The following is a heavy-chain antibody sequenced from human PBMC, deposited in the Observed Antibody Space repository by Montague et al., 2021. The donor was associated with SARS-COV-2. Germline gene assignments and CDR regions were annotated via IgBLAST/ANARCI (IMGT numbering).Heavy chain of an antibody. CDR1: GGSTSSYY. Sequence: SETLSLTCTVSGGSTSSYYWSWIRQPPGKGLEWIGYIYYSGSTNYNPSLKSRVTISVDTSKNQFSLKLSSVTAADTAVYYCSGGSCWMGNAFDIWGQGTMVTVSS. D-gene: IGHD6-19*01. CDR2: IYYSGST. V-gene: IGHV4-59*01. CDR3: SGGSCWMGNAFDI. J-gene: IGHJ3*02.